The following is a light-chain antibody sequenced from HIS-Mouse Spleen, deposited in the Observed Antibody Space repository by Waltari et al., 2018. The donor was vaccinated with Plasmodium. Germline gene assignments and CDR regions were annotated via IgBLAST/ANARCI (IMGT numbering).Light chain of an antibody. CDR2: GAS. J-gene: IGKJ4*01. Sequence: EIVLTQSPGTLSLSPGERATLSCRASQRVSSSYLAWYQQKPGQAHRLLIYGASSRATGIPDRFSGSGSGTDFTLTISRLEPEDFAVYYCQQYGSSPLTFGGGTKVEIK. CDR1: QRVSSSY. CDR3: QQYGSSPLT. V-gene: IGKV3-20*01.